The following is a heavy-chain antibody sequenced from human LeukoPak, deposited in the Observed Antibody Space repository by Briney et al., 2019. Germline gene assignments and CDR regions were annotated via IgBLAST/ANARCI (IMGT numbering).Heavy chain of an antibody. Sequence: ASVKVSCKASGYSFTDFFIHWVRQAPGQGLEWMGRINPNSGGTNYAQKFQGRVTMTRDTSVSTAYMELSRLRSDDTAVYYCARMDIVVVPADYWGQGTLVTVSS. CDR2: INPNSGGT. CDR1: GYSFTDFF. J-gene: IGHJ4*02. V-gene: IGHV1-2*06. D-gene: IGHD2-2*03. CDR3: ARMDIVVVPADY.